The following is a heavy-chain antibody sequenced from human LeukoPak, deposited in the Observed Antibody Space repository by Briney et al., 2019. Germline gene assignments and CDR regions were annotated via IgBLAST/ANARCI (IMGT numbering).Heavy chain of an antibody. CDR2: IIPIFGTA. CDR3: ARDPRVSSSWYHEWFDP. D-gene: IGHD6-13*01. J-gene: IGHJ5*02. Sequence: SVKVSCKASGGTFSSYAISWVRQAPGQGLEWMGGIIPIFGTANYAQKFQGRVTITADESTSTAYMELSSLRSEDTAVYYCARDPRVSSSWYHEWFDPWGQGTLVTVSS. V-gene: IGHV1-69*13. CDR1: GGTFSSYA.